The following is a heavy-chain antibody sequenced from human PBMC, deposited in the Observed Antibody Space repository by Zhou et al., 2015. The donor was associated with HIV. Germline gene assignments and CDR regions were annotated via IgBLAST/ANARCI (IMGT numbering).Heavy chain of an antibody. CDR1: GGTFSSYA. J-gene: IGHJ5*02. CDR3: ATTLGGVPAATAEGRGWFDP. Sequence: QVQLVQSGAEVKKPGSSVKVSCKASGGTFSSYAISWVRQAPGQGLEWMGGIIPIFGTANYAQKFQGRVTITADESTSTAYMELSSLRSEDTAVYYCATTLGGVPAATAEGRGWFDPWGQGNPGSPSPQ. V-gene: IGHV1-69*12. CDR2: IIPIFGTA. D-gene: IGHD2-2*01.